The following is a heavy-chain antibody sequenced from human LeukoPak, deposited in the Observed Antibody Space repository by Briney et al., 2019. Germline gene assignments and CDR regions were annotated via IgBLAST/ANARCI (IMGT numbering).Heavy chain of an antibody. CDR3: ARAKYSGSWTDY. CDR2: INHSGST. J-gene: IGHJ4*02. Sequence: SETQSLTCAVYSGSFSGYYWHWIRQPPGKGLEWIGEINHSGSTKYNPSLKSRVTISADTSKNQFSLKLSSVTAADTAVYYCARAKYSGSWTDYWGQGTLVTVSS. CDR1: SGSFSGYY. V-gene: IGHV4-34*01. D-gene: IGHD6-13*01.